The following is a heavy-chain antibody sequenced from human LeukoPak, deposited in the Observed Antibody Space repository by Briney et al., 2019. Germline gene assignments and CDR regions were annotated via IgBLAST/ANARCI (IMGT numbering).Heavy chain of an antibody. CDR1: GYTFTSYG. Sequence: ASVKVSCKASGYTFTSYGISWVRQAPGQGLEWMGWISAYNGNTNYTQKLQGRVTMTTDTSTSTAYMELRSLRSDDTAVYYCARADGVVTTVTTSREDYWGQGTLVTVSS. CDR2: ISAYNGNT. V-gene: IGHV1-18*01. D-gene: IGHD4-17*01. J-gene: IGHJ4*02. CDR3: ARADGVVTTVTTSREDY.